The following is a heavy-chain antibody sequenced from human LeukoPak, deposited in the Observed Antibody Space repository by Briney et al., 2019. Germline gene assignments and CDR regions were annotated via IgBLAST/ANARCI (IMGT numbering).Heavy chain of an antibody. J-gene: IGHJ4*02. CDR2: INPSSSST. V-gene: IGHV1-46*01. Sequence: ASVKVSCKASGNTFISHHMHWMRQAPGQGLEWMGIINPSSSSTGYAQKLQGRVIMTRDTSTSTVYMELSSLRSEDTAVYYCARGAVAGSSNSFDYWGQGTLVIVSS. CDR3: ARGAVAGSSNSFDY. D-gene: IGHD6-19*01. CDR1: GNTFISHH.